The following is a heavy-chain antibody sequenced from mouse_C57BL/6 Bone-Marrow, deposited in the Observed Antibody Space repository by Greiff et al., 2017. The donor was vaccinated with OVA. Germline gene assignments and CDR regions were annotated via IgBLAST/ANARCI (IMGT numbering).Heavy chain of an antibody. CDR1: GYSITSGYY. Sequence: EVQLQQSGPGLVKPSQSLSLTCSVTGYSITSGYYWNWIRQFPGNKLEWMGYISYDGSNNYNPSLKNRISITRDTSKNQFFLKLNSVTTEDTATYYCARGTGRGYYAMDYWGQGTSVTVSS. CDR2: ISYDGSN. D-gene: IGHD4-1*01. CDR3: ARGTGRGYYAMDY. J-gene: IGHJ4*01. V-gene: IGHV3-6*01.